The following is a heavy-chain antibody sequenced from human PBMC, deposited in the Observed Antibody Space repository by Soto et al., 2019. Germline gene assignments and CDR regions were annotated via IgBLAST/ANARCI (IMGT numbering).Heavy chain of an antibody. V-gene: IGHV3-11*06. J-gene: IGHJ4*02. CDR2: ISSSSSYT. CDR1: GFTFSDYY. CDR3: ARASVLLWFGEGGYYFDY. Sequence: SGGSLRLSCAASGFTFSDYYMSWIRQAPGKGLEWVSYISSSSSYTNYADYVKGRFTISRDNAKNSLYLQMNSLRAEDTDVYYCARASVLLWFGEGGYYFDYWGQGTLVTVSS. D-gene: IGHD3-10*01.